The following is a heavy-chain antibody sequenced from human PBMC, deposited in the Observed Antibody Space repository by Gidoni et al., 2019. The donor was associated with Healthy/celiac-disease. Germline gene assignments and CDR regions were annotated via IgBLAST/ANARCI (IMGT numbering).Heavy chain of an antibody. V-gene: IGHV3-23*01. CDR3: AKDSTWIQLWIYWYFDL. D-gene: IGHD5-18*01. J-gene: IGHJ2*01. Sequence: EVQLLESGGGLVQPGGSLRLSCAASGFTFSSYAMSWVRQAPGKGLEWVSAISGSGGSTYYADSVKGRFTISRDNSKNTLYLQMNSLRAEDTAVYYCAKDSTWIQLWIYWYFDLWGRGTLVTVSS. CDR1: GFTFSSYA. CDR2: ISGSGGST.